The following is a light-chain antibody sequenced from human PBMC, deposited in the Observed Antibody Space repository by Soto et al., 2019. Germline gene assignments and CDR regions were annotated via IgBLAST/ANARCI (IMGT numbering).Light chain of an antibody. J-gene: IGKJ4*01. V-gene: IGKV3-15*01. CDR2: GAS. CDR1: QSVGSA. Sequence: EIVMTQSPATLSVSPGATATLSSRASQSVGSAVAWYQHKPGQAPRRLIVGASIRATGVPGRFSGGGSGTEFTLTISSLQSEDVAVYYCQQYKNWPPLTFGGGTTGEI. CDR3: QQYKNWPPLT.